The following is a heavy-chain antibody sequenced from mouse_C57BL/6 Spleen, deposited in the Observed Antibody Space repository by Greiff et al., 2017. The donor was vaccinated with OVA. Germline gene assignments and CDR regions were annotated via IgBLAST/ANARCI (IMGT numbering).Heavy chain of an antibody. D-gene: IGHD2-4*01. CDR3: TYYDRRYYAMDY. Sequence: VQLKQSGAELVRPGASVKLSCTASGFNIKDDYMHWVKQRPEQGLEWIGWIDPENGDTEYASKFQGKATITADTSSNTAYLPLSSLTSEDTAVYYCTYYDRRYYAMDYWGQGTSVTVSS. V-gene: IGHV14-4*01. J-gene: IGHJ4*01. CDR1: GFNIKDDY. CDR2: IDPENGDT.